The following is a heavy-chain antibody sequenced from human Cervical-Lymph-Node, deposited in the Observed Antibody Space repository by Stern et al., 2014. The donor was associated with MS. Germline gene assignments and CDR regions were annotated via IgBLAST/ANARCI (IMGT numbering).Heavy chain of an antibody. Sequence: QVQLVQSGAEVRQPGSSMKVSCKASGGTFSTFDISWVRQTPGHGLEWMGGITPLFGTTNYARKFQGRGTITEDASAPTAYMELSNLTSEDTALYYCTRHQGGIAASWGQGTLVTVSS. CDR1: GGTFSTFD. V-gene: IGHV1-69*01. CDR2: ITPLFGTT. CDR3: TRHQGGIAAS. J-gene: IGHJ5*02. D-gene: IGHD6-13*01.